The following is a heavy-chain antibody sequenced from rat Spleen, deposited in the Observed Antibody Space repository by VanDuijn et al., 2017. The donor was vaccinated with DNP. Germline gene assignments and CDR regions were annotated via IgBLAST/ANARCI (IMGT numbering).Heavy chain of an antibody. D-gene: IGHD4-3*01. CDR3: ARGASGVLFAY. J-gene: IGHJ3*01. V-gene: IGHV1-43*01. CDR2: INRGSGGT. CDR1: DYTFINYY. Sequence: QVQLQQSGAALAKPGSSVKISCKATDYTFINYYIGWIKQTTGQGLEYIGYINRGSGGTNYNEKFKVQATLTVDRFSSTAFMQLSSLTADDSAVYYCARGASGVLFAYWGQGTLVTVSS.